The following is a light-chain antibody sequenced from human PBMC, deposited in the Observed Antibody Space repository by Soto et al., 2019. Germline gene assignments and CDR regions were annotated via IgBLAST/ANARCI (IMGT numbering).Light chain of an antibody. V-gene: IGKV2-30*02. CDR2: KVS. J-gene: IGKJ2*01. CDR1: QSLVHSDGKTY. CDR3: MHGTHWPPYT. Sequence: VVMTQSPLSLPVTLGQPASISCRSSQSLVHSDGKTYLHGFQQRPGQSTRRLIYKVSNRDSGVPDRVSGSGSCTDFTLNITRVEAEDVGVYYCMHGTHWPPYTFGQGTQLAIK.